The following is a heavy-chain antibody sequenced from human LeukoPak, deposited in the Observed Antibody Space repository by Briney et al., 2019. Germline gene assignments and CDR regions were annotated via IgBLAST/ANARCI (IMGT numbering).Heavy chain of an antibody. CDR1: GGSISSYY. V-gene: IGHV4-4*07. CDR3: ARVTGSLRYYYYYMDV. Sequence: PSETLSLTCTVSGGSISSYYWSWIQQPAGKGLEWIGRIYTSGSTNYNPSLKSRVTMSVDTSKNQFSLKLSSVTAADTAVYYCARVTGSLRYYYYYMDVWGKGTTVTVSS. J-gene: IGHJ6*03. CDR2: IYTSGST. D-gene: IGHD2-15*01.